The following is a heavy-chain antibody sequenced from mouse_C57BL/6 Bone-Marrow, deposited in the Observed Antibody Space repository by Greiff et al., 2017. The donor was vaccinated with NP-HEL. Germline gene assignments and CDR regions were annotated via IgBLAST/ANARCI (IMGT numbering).Heavy chain of an antibody. CDR2: IYPGDGDT. CDR1: GYAFSSYW. CDR3: ARVSNYGYFDY. Sequence: QVQLKESGAELVKPGALVKISCKASGYAFSSYWMNWVKQRPGKGLEWIGQIYPGDGDTNYNGKFKGKATLTADKSSSTAYMQLSSLTSEDSAVYFCARVSNYGYFDYWGQGTTLTVSS. J-gene: IGHJ2*01. V-gene: IGHV1-80*01. D-gene: IGHD2-5*01.